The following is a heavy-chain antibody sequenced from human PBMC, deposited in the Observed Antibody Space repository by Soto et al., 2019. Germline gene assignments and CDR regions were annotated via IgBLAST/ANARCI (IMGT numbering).Heavy chain of an antibody. CDR1: GFTFSRFE. V-gene: IGHV3-48*03. Sequence: GGSLRLSCAASGFTFSRFELHWVRQAPGKGLERISYIISSGSTSYYASSVEGRFTISRDNANNSVYLQMDSLRAEDTALYYCTRAAWFPYLSFYWGQGALVTVSS. D-gene: IGHD3-10*01. J-gene: IGHJ4*02. CDR2: IISSGSTS. CDR3: TRAAWFPYLSFY.